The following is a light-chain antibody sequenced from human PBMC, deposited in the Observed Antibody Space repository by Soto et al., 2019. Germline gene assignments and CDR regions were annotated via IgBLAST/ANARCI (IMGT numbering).Light chain of an antibody. J-gene: IGLJ2*01. CDR3: SSNTISSTLL. V-gene: IGLV2-14*01. Sequence: QSALTQPASVSGSPGQSITISCTGTSSDVGGYNYVSWYQHHPGKAPKLMIYEVSYRPSGVSNRFSGSKSGKTASLTISGLQAEDEGDYYCSSNTISSTLLFGGGTKLTVL. CDR1: SSDVGGYNY. CDR2: EVS.